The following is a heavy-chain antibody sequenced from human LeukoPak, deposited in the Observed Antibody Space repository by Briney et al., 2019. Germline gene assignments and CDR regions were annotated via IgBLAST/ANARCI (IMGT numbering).Heavy chain of an antibody. V-gene: IGHV4-59*01. CDR2: IYYSGST. J-gene: IGHJ4*02. D-gene: IGHD6-13*01. CDR1: GGSISSYY. Sequence: SQTLSLTCTVSGGSISSYYWSWIRQPPGKGLEWIGYIYYSGSTNYNPSLKSRVTISVDTPKNQFSLKLTSVTAADTAVYYCARDRGGYSSSVYFDYWGRGTLVTVSS. CDR3: ARDRGGYSSSVYFDY.